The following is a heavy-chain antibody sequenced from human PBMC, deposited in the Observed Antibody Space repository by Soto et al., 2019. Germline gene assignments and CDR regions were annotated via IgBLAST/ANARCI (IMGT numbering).Heavy chain of an antibody. Sequence: EVQLVESGGGLVQPGGSLSLSFAASGFTFSSSWMHWARQAPGKGLVWVSRINSDGSSTFYADSVKGRFTISRDNAKNTLYLQMNSLRAEDTAVYYCASSLLTPFDYWGRGTLVTVSS. D-gene: IGHD7-27*01. J-gene: IGHJ4*02. CDR3: ASSLLTPFDY. CDR1: GFTFSSSW. CDR2: INSDGSST. V-gene: IGHV3-74*01.